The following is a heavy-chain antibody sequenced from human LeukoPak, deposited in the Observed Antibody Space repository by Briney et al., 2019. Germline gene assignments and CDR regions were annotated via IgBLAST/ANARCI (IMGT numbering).Heavy chain of an antibody. J-gene: IGHJ5*02. D-gene: IGHD5-24*01. CDR1: GFTFSNAW. Sequence: GGSLRLSCAASGFTFSNAWMSWVREAAGKGLEWVGNIKQDGSEKRYADSVRGRFTISRDNAQTSLYLQMNSLRAEDTAVYYCARASNPWLQLTWGQGTLVTVSS. CDR3: ARASNPWLQLT. CDR2: IKQDGSEK. V-gene: IGHV3-7*05.